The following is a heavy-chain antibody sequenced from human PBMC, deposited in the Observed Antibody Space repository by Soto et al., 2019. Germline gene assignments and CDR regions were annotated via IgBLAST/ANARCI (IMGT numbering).Heavy chain of an antibody. CDR2: INPNSGGT. D-gene: IGHD1-26*01. Sequence: GASVKVSCKDSEYTFTGYYMHWVRQAPGQGLEWMGWINPNSGGTNYAQKFQGRVTMTRDTSISTAYMELSRLRSDDTAVYYCARVYSGSPPYYYGMDVWGQGTTVPVSS. J-gene: IGHJ6*02. CDR3: ARVYSGSPPYYYGMDV. V-gene: IGHV1-2*02. CDR1: EYTFTGYY.